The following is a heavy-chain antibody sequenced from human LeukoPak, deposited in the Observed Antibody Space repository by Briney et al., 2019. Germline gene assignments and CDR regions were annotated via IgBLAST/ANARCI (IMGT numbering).Heavy chain of an antibody. J-gene: IGHJ4*02. Sequence: ASVKVSCKASGYTFTGFYIHWVRQAPGQGLEWMGWINPNSGGTNYAQKFQGRVTMTRDTSVSTAYMELSRLTSDDTAIYYCARDWFVDSGDDPFPFDYWGQGTLVSVSS. D-gene: IGHD5-12*01. CDR3: ARDWFVDSGDDPFPFDY. V-gene: IGHV1-2*02. CDR2: INPNSGGT. CDR1: GYTFTGFY.